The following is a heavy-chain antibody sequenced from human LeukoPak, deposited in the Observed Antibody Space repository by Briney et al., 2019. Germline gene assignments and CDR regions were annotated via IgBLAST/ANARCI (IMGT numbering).Heavy chain of an antibody. CDR2: IGPAGDT. Sequence: GGSLRLSCAASGFTFSNFDMHWVRQLTGKGLEWVSGIGPAGDTYYAGSVKGRFTISRENAKNSLYLQMNSLRAGDTAVYYCARGGGFDYWGQGTLVTVSS. V-gene: IGHV3-13*04. CDR1: GFTFSNFD. D-gene: IGHD3-10*01. CDR3: ARGGGFDY. J-gene: IGHJ4*02.